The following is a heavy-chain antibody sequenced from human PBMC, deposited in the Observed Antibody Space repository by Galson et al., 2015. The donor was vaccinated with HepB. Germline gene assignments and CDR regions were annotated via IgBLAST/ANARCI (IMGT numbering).Heavy chain of an antibody. CDR2: ISSSSSYT. CDR1: GFTFSDYY. Sequence: SLRLSCAASGFTFSDYYMSWIRQAPGKGLEWVSYISSSSSYTNYADSVKGRFTISRDNAKNSLYLQMNSLRAEDTAVYYCARVRGGDSSGWYKDYFDYWGQGTLVTVSS. V-gene: IGHV3-11*05. CDR3: ARVRGGDSSGWYKDYFDY. D-gene: IGHD6-19*01. J-gene: IGHJ4*02.